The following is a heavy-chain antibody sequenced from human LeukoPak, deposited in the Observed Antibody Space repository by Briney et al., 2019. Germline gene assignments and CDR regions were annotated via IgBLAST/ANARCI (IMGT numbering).Heavy chain of an antibody. D-gene: IGHD4-23*01. J-gene: IGHJ4*02. CDR2: ISSSGTTI. CDR1: GFTFSSYE. V-gene: IGHV3-48*03. Sequence: GGSLRLSCAASGFTFSSYEMRWVRQAPGKGLEGVSYISSSGTTIYYADSVKGRFTISRDNAKNSLYLQMNSLRAEDTAVYYCARDYGGSSPFDYWGQGTLVTVSS. CDR3: ARDYGGSSPFDY.